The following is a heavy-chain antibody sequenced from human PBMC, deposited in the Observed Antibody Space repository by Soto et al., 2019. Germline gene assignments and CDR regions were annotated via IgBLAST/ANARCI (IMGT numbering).Heavy chain of an antibody. V-gene: IGHV4-31*03. D-gene: IGHD3-10*01. CDR2: IYYNGTT. J-gene: IGHJ5*02. CDR3: ARDPGSGSYYGWFDP. Sequence: PSETLSLTCTVIGGSIRSPNFSWSWIRQHPGKGPEWIGNIYYNGTTTYSPSLESRLTISLDPSKNQFSLTLSSVTAADTAVYYCARDPGSGSYYGWFDPWGQGTLVTVSS. CDR1: GGSIRSPNFS.